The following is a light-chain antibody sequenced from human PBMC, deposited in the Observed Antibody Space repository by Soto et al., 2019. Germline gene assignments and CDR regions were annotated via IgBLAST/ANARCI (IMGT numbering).Light chain of an antibody. CDR1: SGHTSYA. CDR2: LNTDGSH. J-gene: IGLJ3*02. V-gene: IGLV4-69*01. Sequence: QPVLTQSPSASASLGASVNLTCTLSSGHTSYAIAWHQQQPERGPRFLMRLNTDGSHTKGDGIPDRFSGSSSGADRYLTISRLQSEDEADYYCQSWGTGFQVFGGGTKLTVL. CDR3: QSWGTGFQV.